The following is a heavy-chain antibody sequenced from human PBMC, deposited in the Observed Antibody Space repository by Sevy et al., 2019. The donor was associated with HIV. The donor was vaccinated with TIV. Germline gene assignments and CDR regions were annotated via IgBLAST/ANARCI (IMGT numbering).Heavy chain of an antibody. Sequence: GESLKISCAASGFTFSTYGMHWVRQAPGKGLEWVAVIWFDGSNTYYADSVKGQFTISRDIAKNTLDLQMSSLRVEDTAVYYCATDLEFYDYGDYGPAFMPDYWGQGTLVTVSS. CDR1: GFTFSTYG. CDR2: IWFDGSNT. CDR3: ATDLEFYDYGDYGPAFMPDY. V-gene: IGHV3-33*01. J-gene: IGHJ4*02. D-gene: IGHD4-17*01.